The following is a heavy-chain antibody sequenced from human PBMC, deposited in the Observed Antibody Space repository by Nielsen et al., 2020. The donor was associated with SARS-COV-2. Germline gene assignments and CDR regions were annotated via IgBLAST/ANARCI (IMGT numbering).Heavy chain of an antibody. D-gene: IGHD3-3*01. V-gene: IGHV1-24*01. CDR2: FDPEDGET. J-gene: IGHJ4*02. CDR3: ARGQGYDFWSGYYNGRSFDY. Sequence: WVRQAPGQGLEWMGGFDPEDGETIYAQKFQGRVTMTEDTSTDTAYMELSSLRAEDTAVYYCARGQGYDFWSGYYNGRSFDYWGQGTLVTVSS.